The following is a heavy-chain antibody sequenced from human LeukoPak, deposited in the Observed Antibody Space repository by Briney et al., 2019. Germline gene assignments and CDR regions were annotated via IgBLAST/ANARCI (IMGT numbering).Heavy chain of an antibody. Sequence: VAPVKVSCKASGYTFTSYGISWVRQAPGQGLEWMGWISASNGDTDYPQNLQGRVTMTTDTYTSTAYMELRSLTSDDTAIYYCARESHITREDYWGQGTLVTVSS. CDR3: ARESHITREDY. CDR2: ISASNGDT. D-gene: IGHD1-14*01. J-gene: IGHJ4*02. CDR1: GYTFTSYG. V-gene: IGHV1-18*01.